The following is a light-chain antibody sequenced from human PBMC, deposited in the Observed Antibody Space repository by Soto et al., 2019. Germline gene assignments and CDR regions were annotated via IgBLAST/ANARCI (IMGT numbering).Light chain of an antibody. CDR3: QQHANYPIT. CDR1: QDISTW. J-gene: IGKJ4*01. Sequence: IQMTQSPSSVSASVGDRVTITCRASQDISTWLAWYQQKAGKAPNLLIYKASTLETGVPSRFSGSASGTEFTLTISSLQPDDFATYYCQQHANYPITFGGGTKVDI. V-gene: IGKV1-5*03. CDR2: KAS.